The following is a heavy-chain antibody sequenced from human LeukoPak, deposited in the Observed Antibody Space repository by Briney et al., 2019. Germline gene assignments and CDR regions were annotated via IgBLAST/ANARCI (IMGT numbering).Heavy chain of an antibody. CDR2: IYPGDSDT. J-gene: IGHJ6*03. V-gene: IGHV5-51*01. CDR1: GYSFTSYW. Sequence: GESLKISCKGSGYSFTSYWIGWVRQMPGKGLEWMGIIYPGDSDTRYSPSFQGQVTISADKSISTAYLQWSSLKASDTAMYYCARFRSYDYVWGSYSPDYYCYMDVWGKGTTVTVSS. D-gene: IGHD3-16*01. CDR3: ARFRSYDYVWGSYSPDYYCYMDV.